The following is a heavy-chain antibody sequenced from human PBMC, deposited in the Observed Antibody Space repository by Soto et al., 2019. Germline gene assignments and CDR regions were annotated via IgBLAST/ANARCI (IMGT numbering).Heavy chain of an antibody. CDR3: ARMPDYDSSGVGLDV. V-gene: IGHV3-11*01. Sequence: QVQLVESGGGLVKPGGSLRLSCAGSEFNFSDYYMTWIRQAPGKGLGWVSYISSSGNTIYYADSVKGRFTISRDNAKNSLYLQMNSLRAEDTAVYYCARMPDYDSSGVGLDVWGQGTTVTVS. CDR1: EFNFSDYY. CDR2: ISSSGNTI. J-gene: IGHJ6*02. D-gene: IGHD3-22*01.